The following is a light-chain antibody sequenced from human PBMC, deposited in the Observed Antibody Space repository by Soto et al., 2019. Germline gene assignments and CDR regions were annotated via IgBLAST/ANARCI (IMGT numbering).Light chain of an antibody. Sequence: DIVMTQSPDSLAVSLGERATINCKSSQSVLYSPTNKNYLAWYQQKPGQPPKLLIYWSSTRESGVPDRFSGSGSGTDFTLTISSLQAEDVAVYSCQQYYSTPLTFGGGTKVEIK. CDR1: QSVLYSPTNKNY. CDR3: QQYYSTPLT. V-gene: IGKV4-1*01. J-gene: IGKJ4*01. CDR2: WSS.